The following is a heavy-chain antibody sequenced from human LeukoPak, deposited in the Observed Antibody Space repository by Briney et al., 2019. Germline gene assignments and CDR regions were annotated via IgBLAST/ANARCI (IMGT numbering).Heavy chain of an antibody. CDR2: IYSGGST. CDR1: GFTVSSNY. D-gene: IGHD2-2*01. J-gene: IGHJ6*04. CDR3: ARSMDCSSTSCYGLEETYYYYGMDV. Sequence: PGGSLRLSCAASGFTVSSNYMSWVRQAPGKGLEWGSVIYSGGSTYYADSVKGRFTISRDNSKNTLYLQMNSLRAEDTAVYYCARSMDCSSTSCYGLEETYYYYGMDVWGKGTTVTVSS. V-gene: IGHV3-53*01.